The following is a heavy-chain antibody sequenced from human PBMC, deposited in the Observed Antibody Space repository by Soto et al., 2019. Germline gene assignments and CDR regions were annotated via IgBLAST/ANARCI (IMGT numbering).Heavy chain of an antibody. V-gene: IGHV4-59*01. CDR2: IFYSGTT. D-gene: IGHD2-15*01. J-gene: IGHJ4*02. CDR1: GGSMDRSY. CDR3: ARERSYCYSGYFDS. Sequence: SETLSLTCTVSGGSMDRSYWSWVRQSPGKGLEWIGYIFYSGTTNYNPSLKSRVTISVDTSKNQFSLQLTSVTAADTGVYFCARERSYCYSGYFDSWGQGTQVTVSS.